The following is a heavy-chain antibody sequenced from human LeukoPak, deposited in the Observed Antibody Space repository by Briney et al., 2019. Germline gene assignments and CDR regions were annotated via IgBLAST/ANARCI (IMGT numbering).Heavy chain of an antibody. D-gene: IGHD6-6*01. CDR2: INHSGST. CDR3: AREPARWSSTTRFDY. J-gene: IGHJ4*02. V-gene: IGHV4-34*01. Sequence: SETLSLTCAVYGGSFSGYYWSWIRQPPGKGLEWIGEINHSGSTNYNPSLKSRVTISVDTSKNQFSLKLSSVTAADTAVYYCAREPARWSSTTRFDYWGQGTLVTVSS. CDR1: GGSFSGYY.